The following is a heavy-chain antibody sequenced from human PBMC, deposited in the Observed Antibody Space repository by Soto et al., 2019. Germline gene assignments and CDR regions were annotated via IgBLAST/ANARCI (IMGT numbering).Heavy chain of an antibody. CDR1: GVSVSSNSYS. J-gene: IGHJ6*02. CDR3: ARLNVYCGSTNCHGSYGMAV. Sequence: QLQLQESGPGLVKPSETLSLTCTFSGVSVSSNSYSWGWIRQDPVKGLEWIGTIYSSENTYYNPSLLCRVTISLDKSNNEFSLRLRSVTAAATAVYYFARLNVYCGSTNCHGSYGMAVWGQGTTFTVSS. V-gene: IGHV4-39*01. CDR2: IYSSENT. D-gene: IGHD2-2*01.